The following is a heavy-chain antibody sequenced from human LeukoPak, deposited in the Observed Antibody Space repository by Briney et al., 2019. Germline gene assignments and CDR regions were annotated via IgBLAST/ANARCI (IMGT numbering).Heavy chain of an antibody. J-gene: IGHJ3*02. V-gene: IGHV3-64*03. Sequence: WGSLRLSCSASGFTFSSYVMYWVCKAPGTGQDFVSTISSNGGSTYYADSVKGRFTISRDNTKNTLYKQMCSLRAEDTAVYYSVKDYCDSSGYYGDAFDNWGQGTMVTVSS. CDR2: ISSNGGST. D-gene: IGHD3-22*01. CDR1: GFTFSSYV. CDR3: VKDYCDSSGYYGDAFDN.